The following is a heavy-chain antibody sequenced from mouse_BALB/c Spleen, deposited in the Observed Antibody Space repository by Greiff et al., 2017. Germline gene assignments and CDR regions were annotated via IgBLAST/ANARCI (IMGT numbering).Heavy chain of an antibody. CDR2: ISSGGSYT. Sequence: EVQLVESGGGLVKPGGSLKLSCAASGFTFSSYTMSWVRQTPEKRLEWVATISSGGSYTYYPDSVKGRFTISRDNAKNTLYLQMSSLKSEDTAMYYCTRDGDGNYGGFAYWGQGTLVTVSA. CDR1: GFTFSSYT. V-gene: IGHV5-6-4*01. CDR3: TRDGDGNYGGFAY. J-gene: IGHJ3*01. D-gene: IGHD2-1*01.